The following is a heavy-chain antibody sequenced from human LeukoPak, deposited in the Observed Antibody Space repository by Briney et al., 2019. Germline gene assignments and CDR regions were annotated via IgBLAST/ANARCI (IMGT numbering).Heavy chain of an antibody. V-gene: IGHV4-59*01. CDR2: IYYSGST. Sequence: PSETLSLTCTVSGGSISSYYWSWIRQPPGKGLEWIGNIYYSGSTNYNPSLKSRVTISVDTSKNQFSLKLSSVTAADTAVYYCARECCGYSSSRNWFDPWGQGTLVTVSS. CDR1: GGSISSYY. CDR3: ARECCGYSSSRNWFDP. D-gene: IGHD6-13*01. J-gene: IGHJ5*02.